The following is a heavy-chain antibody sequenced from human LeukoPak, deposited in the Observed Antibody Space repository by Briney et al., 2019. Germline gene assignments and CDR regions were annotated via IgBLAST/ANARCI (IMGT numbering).Heavy chain of an antibody. CDR3: ARDNSVRDEAWWFNP. J-gene: IGHJ5*02. D-gene: IGHD5-24*01. CDR2: ISPSGGST. CDR1: GFTLTSNY. Sequence: ASVKVSCKAFGFTLTSNYMHWVRQAPGQGPEWMGVISPSGGSTTYAQTFQGRVTLTSDMSTSTDYLALSSLRSEGTAVSYCARDNSVRDEAWWFNPWGQGTLVTVSS. V-gene: IGHV1-46*01.